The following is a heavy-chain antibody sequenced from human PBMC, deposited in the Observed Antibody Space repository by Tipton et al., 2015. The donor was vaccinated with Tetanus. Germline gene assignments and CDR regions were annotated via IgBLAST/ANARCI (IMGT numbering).Heavy chain of an antibody. CDR2: IWYDGSNK. V-gene: IGHV3-33*01. J-gene: IGHJ6*02. Sequence: SLRLSCAASGFTFSSYGMHWVRQAPGKGLEWVAVIWYDGSNKYYADSVKGRFTISRDNSKNTLYLQMNSLRAEDTAVYYCARGIMGTNYYYYGMDVWGQGTTVPVSS. CDR1: GFTFSSYG. CDR3: ARGIMGTNYYYYGMDV. D-gene: IGHD1-26*01.